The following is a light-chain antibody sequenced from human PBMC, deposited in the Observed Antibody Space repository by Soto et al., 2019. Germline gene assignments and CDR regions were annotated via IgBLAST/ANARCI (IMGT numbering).Light chain of an antibody. CDR2: GAS. CDR3: QQSHSTPWT. V-gene: IGKV1-39*01. J-gene: IGKJ1*01. Sequence: DIQMTQSPSSLSASVGDRVTITCRASQTITTYLNWYQQKPGKAPKLLIYGASSLQSGVPSRFTGSGSVTDFILTISSLQPEDSATYHCQQSHSTPWTFGQGTKVEIK. CDR1: QTITTY.